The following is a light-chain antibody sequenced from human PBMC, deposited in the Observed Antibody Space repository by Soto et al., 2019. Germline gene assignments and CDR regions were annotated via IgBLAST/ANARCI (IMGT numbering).Light chain of an antibody. CDR3: SSFTSSSSYV. CDR2: DVN. Sequence: QSALTQPASVSDSPGQSITISCIGTSSDIGGFIHVSWHQQHPGKAPKLIIYDVNNRPAGVSNRFSGSKTGNTASLIISGLQAEDEADYYCSSFTSSSSYVFGSGTKLPS. J-gene: IGLJ1*01. V-gene: IGLV2-14*01. CDR1: SSDIGGFIH.